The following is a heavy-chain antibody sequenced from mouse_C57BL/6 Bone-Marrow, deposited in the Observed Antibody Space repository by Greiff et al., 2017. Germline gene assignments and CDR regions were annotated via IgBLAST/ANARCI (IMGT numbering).Heavy chain of an antibody. Sequence: EVKLVESGGGLVKPGGSLKLSCAASGFTFSDYGMHWVRQAPEKGLEWVAYISSGSSTIYYADTVKGRFTISRDNAKNTLFLQMTSLRSEDTAMYYCGPDRTTVYAMDYWGQGTSVTVSS. CDR2: ISSGSSTI. J-gene: IGHJ4*01. CDR3: GPDRTTVYAMDY. D-gene: IGHD1-1*01. CDR1: GFTFSDYG. V-gene: IGHV5-17*01.